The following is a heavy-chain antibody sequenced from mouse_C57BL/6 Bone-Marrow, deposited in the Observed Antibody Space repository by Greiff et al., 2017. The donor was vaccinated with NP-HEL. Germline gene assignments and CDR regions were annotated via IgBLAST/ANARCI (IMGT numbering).Heavy chain of an antibody. J-gene: IGHJ2*01. CDR2: IHPNSGST. V-gene: IGHV1-64*01. CDR3: ARSDYYGSSHLDY. CDR1: GYTFTSYW. D-gene: IGHD1-1*01. Sequence: VQLQQPGAELVKPGASVKLSCKASGYTFTSYWLHWVKQRPGQGLEWIGMIHPNSGSTNYNEKFKSKATLTVDKSYSTAYMQLSSLTSEDSAVYYCARSDYYGSSHLDYWGQGTTLTVSS.